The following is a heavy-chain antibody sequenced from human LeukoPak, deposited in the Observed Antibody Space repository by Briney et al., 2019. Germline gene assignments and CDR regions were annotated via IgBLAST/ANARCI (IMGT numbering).Heavy chain of an antibody. V-gene: IGHV4-59*01. CDR2: IYYSGTT. Sequence: SETLSLTCAVSGGSISSYYWSWIRQPPGKGLEWIGYIYYSGTTNYNPSLKSRVTLSVDTAKNQFSLKLSSVTAADTAVYYCATETGVYFQYWGQGTLVTVSS. D-gene: IGHD3-10*01. CDR3: ATETGVYFQY. CDR1: GGSISSYY. J-gene: IGHJ4*02.